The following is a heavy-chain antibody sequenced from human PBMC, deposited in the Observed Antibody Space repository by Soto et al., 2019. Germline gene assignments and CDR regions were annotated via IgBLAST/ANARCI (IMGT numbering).Heavy chain of an antibody. Sequence: GESLKISCKGSGYNFNRYWIGWVRQMPGKGLEWMGVIYPGDSDTRYSPSLQGQVTISADKSSSAAYLQWSSLQASDTATYYCARSLVNGTHELLAIWGQGTMVPGSS. CDR3: ARSLVNGTHELLAI. CDR1: GYNFNRYW. V-gene: IGHV5-51*01. CDR2: IYPGDSDT. D-gene: IGHD6-13*01. J-gene: IGHJ3*02.